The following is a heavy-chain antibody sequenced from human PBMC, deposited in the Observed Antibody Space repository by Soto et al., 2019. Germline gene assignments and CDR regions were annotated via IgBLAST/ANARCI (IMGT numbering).Heavy chain of an antibody. V-gene: IGHV3-23*01. CDR1: GFTFSSYA. CDR3: ARAPPLSSDFWSGYLSAMDYYGMHV. J-gene: IGHJ6*02. D-gene: IGHD3-3*01. Sequence: PGGSLRLSCAASGFTFSSYAMSWVRQAPGKGLEWVSAISGSGGSTYYADSVKGRFTISRDNSKNTLYLQMNSLRAEDTAVYYCARAPPLSSDFWSGYLSAMDYYGMHVWGQGTTVTVSS. CDR2: ISGSGGST.